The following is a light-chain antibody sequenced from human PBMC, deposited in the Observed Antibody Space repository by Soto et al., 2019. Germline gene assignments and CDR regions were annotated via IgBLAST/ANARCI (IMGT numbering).Light chain of an antibody. Sequence: DIVMTQSPDSLAVSLGERATINCKSSQSVLYSSNNKNFLAWYQQKPGQPPKLLISWASTRESGVPDRFSGSGSGTDFTLTISSLQAEDVAVYYCQQYYSPPPTFGQGTKLEIK. CDR2: WAS. V-gene: IGKV4-1*01. J-gene: IGKJ2*01. CDR3: QQYYSPPPT. CDR1: QSVLYSSNNKNF.